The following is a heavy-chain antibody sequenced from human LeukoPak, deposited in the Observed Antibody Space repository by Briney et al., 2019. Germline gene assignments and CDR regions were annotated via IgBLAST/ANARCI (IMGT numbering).Heavy chain of an antibody. J-gene: IGHJ3*02. V-gene: IGHV1-8*01. Sequence: ASVKVSCKASGYTFTSYDINWVRQATGQGLEWMGWMNPNSGNTGYAQKFQGRVTMTRNTSISTAYMELSSLRSEDTAVYYCAREDSSGWYGFQGAFDIWGQGTMVTVSS. D-gene: IGHD6-19*01. CDR1: GYTFTSYD. CDR3: AREDSSGWYGFQGAFDI. CDR2: MNPNSGNT.